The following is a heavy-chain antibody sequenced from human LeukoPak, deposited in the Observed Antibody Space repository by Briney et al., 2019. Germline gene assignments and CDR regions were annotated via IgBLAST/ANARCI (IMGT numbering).Heavy chain of an antibody. CDR3: ARDDAPGSYNDDGFDV. Sequence: GGSLRLSCAASGLTFSTYSMNWVRQAPGEGLECVSSINSSGCDIYYGDSVKGRFTITRDNAKNSLFLKMNSLRAEDTAVYYCARDDAPGSYNDDGFDVWGQGTLVTVSS. D-gene: IGHD1-26*01. J-gene: IGHJ3*01. CDR1: GLTFSTYS. V-gene: IGHV3-21*06. CDR2: INSSGCDI.